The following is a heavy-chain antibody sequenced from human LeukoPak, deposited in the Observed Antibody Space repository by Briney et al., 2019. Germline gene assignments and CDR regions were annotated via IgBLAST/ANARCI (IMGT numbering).Heavy chain of an antibody. CDR3: AKDRYYYGSGSPYFDY. D-gene: IGHD3-10*01. CDR2: FSGSGGIT. V-gene: IGHV3-23*01. J-gene: IGHJ4*02. CDR1: GFIFSSYA. Sequence: GGSLRLSCAASGFIFSSYAMSGVRGATGKGLEGVSAFSGSGGITSSPLSVKAPFTISRDNSKTTLYLQMNSLRAEDTAVYYCAKDRYYYGSGSPYFDYWGQGTLVTVSS.